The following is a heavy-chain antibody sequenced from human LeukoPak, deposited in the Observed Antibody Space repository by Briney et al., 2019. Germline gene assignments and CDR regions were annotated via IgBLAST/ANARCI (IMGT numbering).Heavy chain of an antibody. J-gene: IGHJ4*02. Sequence: ASVKVSCKASGGTFSSYTISWVRQAPGQGLEWMGRIIPILGIANYAQKFQGRVTITADKSTSTAYMELRSLRSDDTAGYYCARDLPPLSYYDSSGYLFDYWGQGTLVTVSS. D-gene: IGHD3-22*01. CDR1: GGTFSSYT. CDR2: IIPILGIA. CDR3: ARDLPPLSYYDSSGYLFDY. V-gene: IGHV1-69*04.